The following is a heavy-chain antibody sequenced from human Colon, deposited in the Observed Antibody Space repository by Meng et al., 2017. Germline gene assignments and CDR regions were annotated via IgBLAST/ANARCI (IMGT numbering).Heavy chain of an antibody. CDR2: INEDGIFT. J-gene: IGHJ4*02. D-gene: IGHD4-17*01. CDR3: ARINYAEDS. CDR1: GLTFSSYW. Sequence: EAPRLGAGVGLVQPGGSLRLSCAGSGLTFSSYWMHWVRQVPGKGLVWVSRINEDGIFTNYADSVKGRFTVSRDNAKNTLYLQMNSLRVEDTAVYYCARINYAEDSWGQGTLVTVSS. V-gene: IGHV3-74*01.